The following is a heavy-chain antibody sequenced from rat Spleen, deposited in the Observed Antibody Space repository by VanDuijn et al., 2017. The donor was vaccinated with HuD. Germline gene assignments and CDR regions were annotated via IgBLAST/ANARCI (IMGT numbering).Heavy chain of an antibody. Sequence: EVKLVESGGGLVQPGRSLKLSCAASGFNFNDYWMAWVRQAPGKGLEWIGEINQDSRTIKYIPYLKDKITISRDNAQKTLYLQMNKLGSEDTAIYYCVREERGVDYWGQGVMVTVSS. CDR1: GFNFNDYW. J-gene: IGHJ2*01. CDR3: VREERGVDY. V-gene: IGHV4-2*01. CDR2: INQDSRTI.